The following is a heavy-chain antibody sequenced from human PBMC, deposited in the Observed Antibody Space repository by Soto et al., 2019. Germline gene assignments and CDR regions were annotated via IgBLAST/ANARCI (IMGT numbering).Heavy chain of an antibody. D-gene: IGHD3-3*01. CDR2: ISSSGSTI. V-gene: IGHV3-11*01. CDR1: GFTFSDYY. J-gene: IGHJ5*02. CDR3: ARDFAIFGVVSNWFDP. Sequence: GGSLRLSXAASGFTFSDYYMSWIRQAPGKGLEWVSYISSSGSTIYYADSVKGRFTISRDNAKNSLYLQMNSLRAEDTAVYYCARDFAIFGVVSNWFDPWGQGTLVTVSS.